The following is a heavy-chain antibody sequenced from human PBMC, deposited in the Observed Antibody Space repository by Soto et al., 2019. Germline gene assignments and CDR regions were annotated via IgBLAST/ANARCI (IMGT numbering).Heavy chain of an antibody. CDR3: ARRQISPPARGAASARGGMDV. V-gene: IGHV3-33*01. CDR2: IWNDGNGY. J-gene: IGHJ6*02. CDR1: GFNFNNYG. D-gene: IGHD6-13*01. Sequence: QVQLVESGGGVVQPGRSLRLSCAASGFNFNNYGMRWVRQAPGKGLEWVAVIWNDGNGYYYANSVKGRFTISRDNSKNTLYRQMSSLRAGDTAVYYCARRQISPPARGAASARGGMDVWGQGTTVTVSS.